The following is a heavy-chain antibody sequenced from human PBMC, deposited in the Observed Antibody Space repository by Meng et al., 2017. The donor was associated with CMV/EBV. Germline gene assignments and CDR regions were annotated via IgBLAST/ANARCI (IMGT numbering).Heavy chain of an antibody. D-gene: IGHD3-3*01. J-gene: IGHJ6*02. CDR1: GFTFSSYS. CDR2: IYSGGSST. V-gene: IGHV3-23*03. Sequence: GGSLRLSCAASGFTFSSYSMNWVRQAPGKGLEWVSVIYSGGSSTYYADSVKGRFTISRDNSKNTLYLQMNSLRAEDTAVYYCAKDQEELSYYDFWSATYYGMDVWGQGTTVTVSS. CDR3: AKDQEELSYYDFWSATYYGMDV.